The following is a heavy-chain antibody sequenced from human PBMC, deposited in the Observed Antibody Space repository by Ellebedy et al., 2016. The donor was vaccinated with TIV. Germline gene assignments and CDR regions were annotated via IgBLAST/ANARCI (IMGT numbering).Heavy chain of an antibody. Sequence: GESLKISCKVSGYRFTTYWIGWVRQMPGKGLEWMGIIYPGDSDTRYTPYFKGQVTMSVDESISTAYLQWSSLKASDNAMYYCASGTETAYHALDNWGQGTKVTVSS. D-gene: IGHD1/OR15-1a*01. CDR1: GYRFTTYW. CDR2: IYPGDSDT. CDR3: ASGTETAYHALDN. J-gene: IGHJ3*02. V-gene: IGHV5-51*01.